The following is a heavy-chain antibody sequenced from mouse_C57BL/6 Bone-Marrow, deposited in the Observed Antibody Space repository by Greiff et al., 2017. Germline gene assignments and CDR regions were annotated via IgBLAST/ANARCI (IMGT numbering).Heavy chain of an antibody. D-gene: IGHD2-1*01. CDR2: IKPKYGTT. CDR1: GYSFTDYN. Sequence: EVQLQQSGPELVKPGASVKISCKASGYSFTDYNMNWVKQSNGKSLEWIGVIKPKYGTTSSNQKFKGKATLTVDPSASTAYMQLNSLTSEDSAVYYCARRVTRTLLAYWGQGTLVTVSA. CDR3: ARRVTRTLLAY. V-gene: IGHV1-39*01. J-gene: IGHJ3*01.